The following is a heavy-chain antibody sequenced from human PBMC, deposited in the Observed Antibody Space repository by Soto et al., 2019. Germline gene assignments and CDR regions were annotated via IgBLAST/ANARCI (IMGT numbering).Heavy chain of an antibody. CDR3: AKVSRASRVSTPDFDS. D-gene: IGHD3-10*01. V-gene: IGHV3-30-3*01. Sequence: QVQLVESGGGVVQPGTSLRLSCAASGFIFNSYSIHWVRQAPGKGLEWVTVISFDGNTQYYGDSLKGRFIVSREDSKNAAYLHMNDLRTNDTAVCYCAKVSRASRVSTPDFDSWGQGTLVIVSS. CDR2: ISFDGNTQ. CDR1: GFIFNSYS. J-gene: IGHJ4*02.